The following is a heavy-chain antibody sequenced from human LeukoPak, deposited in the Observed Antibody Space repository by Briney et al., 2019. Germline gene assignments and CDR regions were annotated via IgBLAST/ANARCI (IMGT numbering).Heavy chain of an antibody. J-gene: IGHJ4*02. D-gene: IGHD6-6*01. V-gene: IGHV3-7*01. CDR2: IKQDDSEK. CDR3: ARGSSFGSY. Sequence: PGGSLRLSCAASGFTFDNYWMHWVRQAPGKGLEWVANIKQDDSEKYYVDSVRGRFTISRDNAKNSLYLQMTSLKVEDTAVYYCARGSSFGSYWGQGTLVTVSS. CDR1: GFTFDNYW.